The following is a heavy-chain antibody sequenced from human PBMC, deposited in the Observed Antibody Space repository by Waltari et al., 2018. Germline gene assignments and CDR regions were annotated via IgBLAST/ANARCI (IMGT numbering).Heavy chain of an antibody. V-gene: IGHV1-24*01. CDR1: GYTLTELS. J-gene: IGHJ1*01. Sequence: QVQLVQSGAEVKKPGASVKVSCKVSGYTLTELSMHWVRPAPGHGLEWMGGFEPEDGETIYAQKFQGRVTMTEDTSTETAYMELSSLRSEDTAVYYCATALTGYSSSWRAEYFQHWGQGTLVTVSS. CDR2: FEPEDGET. D-gene: IGHD6-13*01. CDR3: ATALTGYSSSWRAEYFQH.